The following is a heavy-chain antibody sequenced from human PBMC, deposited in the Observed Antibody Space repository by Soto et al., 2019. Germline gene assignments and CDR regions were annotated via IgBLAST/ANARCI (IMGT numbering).Heavy chain of an antibody. CDR1: GYSFAGYW. V-gene: IGHV5-10-1*01. CDR3: ARQIYDSDKGPTFHYYFDS. J-gene: IGHJ4*02. CDR2: IDPSDSQT. Sequence: PGESLKISCKGSGYSFAGYWITWVRQKPGKGLEWMGRIDPSDSQTYYSPSFRGHVTISVTKSITTVFLQWSSLRASDTAMYYCARQIYDSDKGPTFHYYFDSWGQGTPVTVSS. D-gene: IGHD3-22*01.